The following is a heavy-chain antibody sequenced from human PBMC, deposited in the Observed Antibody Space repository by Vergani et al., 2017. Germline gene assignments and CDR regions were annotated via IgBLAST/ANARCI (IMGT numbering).Heavy chain of an antibody. CDR2: IKQDGSEK. D-gene: IGHD2-15*01. Sequence: EVQLVESGGGLVQPVGSLRLSCAASGFTFSSYWMSWVRQAPGKGLEWVANIKQDGSEKYYVDSVKGRFTISRDNAKNSLYLQMNSLRAEDTAVYYCARANLVVKRRFDYWGQGTLVTVSS. CDR1: GFTFSSYW. CDR3: ARANLVVKRRFDY. V-gene: IGHV3-7*03. J-gene: IGHJ4*02.